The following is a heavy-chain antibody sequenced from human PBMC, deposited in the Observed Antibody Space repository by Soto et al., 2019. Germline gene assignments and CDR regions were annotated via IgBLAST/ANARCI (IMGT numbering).Heavy chain of an antibody. CDR3: AREETGNHALDI. CDR2: FYHSGST. V-gene: IGHV4-31*11. D-gene: IGHD1-1*01. Sequence: SETLSLTCAVSGGSLRSATYYWSWIRQHPGKGLEWIGYFYHSGSTYYKPSLRSRVTISLDTSKNQFSLNLRSVTDADTAIYYCAREETGNHALDIWGQGTLVTVSS. CDR1: GGSLRSATYY. J-gene: IGHJ3*02.